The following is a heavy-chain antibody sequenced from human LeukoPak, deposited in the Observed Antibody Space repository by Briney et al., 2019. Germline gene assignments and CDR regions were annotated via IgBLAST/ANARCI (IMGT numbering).Heavy chain of an antibody. CDR2: VYSGGNT. CDR3: ARDLRGYSGYGYYYGMDV. D-gene: IGHD5-12*01. V-gene: IGHV3-53*05. CDR1: GFTVSSDY. J-gene: IGHJ6*02. Sequence: XGSLRLSCTASGFTVSSDYMSWVRQAPGKGLEWVSVVYSGGNTYYADSVKGRFTISRDNSKNTLYLQMNSLRAEDTAVYYCARDLRGYSGYGYYYGMDVWGQGATVTVSS.